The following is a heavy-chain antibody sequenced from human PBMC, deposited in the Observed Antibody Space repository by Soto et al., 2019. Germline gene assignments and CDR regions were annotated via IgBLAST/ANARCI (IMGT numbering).Heavy chain of an antibody. V-gene: IGHV3-23*01. Sequence: EVQLLESGGGLVQPGGSLRLSCAASGFTFSSFAMHWVRQAPGKGLEWVSGILGSGGSPDYSDAVKGRSTISRDNSRNTLFLQMNGLRAEDTAIYYCARRPPEQRSFDYWGQGTQVTVSS. CDR1: GFTFSSFA. D-gene: IGHD6-25*01. CDR3: ARRPPEQRSFDY. CDR2: ILGSGGSP. J-gene: IGHJ4*02.